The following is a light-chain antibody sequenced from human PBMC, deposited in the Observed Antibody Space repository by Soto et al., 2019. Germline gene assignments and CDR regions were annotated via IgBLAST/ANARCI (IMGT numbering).Light chain of an antibody. CDR2: GAS. CDR1: QTRTSSY. CDR3: QQYNNWPRT. J-gene: IGKJ1*01. Sequence: EIVFKQSPGTLSLSPGERATLSCRGSQTRTSSYLAWYQQKPGQAPRLLIYGASSRATGIPDRFTGSGSGTEFTLTISSLESEDLAAYYCQQYNNWPRTFGQGTKGDIK. V-gene: IGKV3-20*01.